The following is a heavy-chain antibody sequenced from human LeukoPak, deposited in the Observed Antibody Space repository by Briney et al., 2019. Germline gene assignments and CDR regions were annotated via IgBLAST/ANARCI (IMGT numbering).Heavy chain of an antibody. D-gene: IGHD2-15*01. Sequence: PGGSLRLSCAASGFTFSSYEMNWVRQAPGKGLEWVSYISSSGSTIYYADSVKGRFTISRDNAKNSLYLQVNSLRAEDTAVYYCARGPEGYCSGGSCYGGWFDPWGQGTLVTVSS. J-gene: IGHJ5*02. V-gene: IGHV3-48*03. CDR3: ARGPEGYCSGGSCYGGWFDP. CDR1: GFTFSSYE. CDR2: ISSSGSTI.